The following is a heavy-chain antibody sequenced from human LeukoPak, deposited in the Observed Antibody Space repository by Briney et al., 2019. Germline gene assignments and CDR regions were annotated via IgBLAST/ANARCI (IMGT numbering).Heavy chain of an antibody. CDR3: VKGREPTYSSSWND. CDR2: ISSNGGST. CDR1: GFTFSSYA. J-gene: IGHJ4*02. V-gene: IGHV3-64D*06. Sequence: GRSLRLSCSASGFTFSSYAMHWVRQPPGKGLEYVSSISSNGGSTYYADSVKGRFTISRDNSKNTLYLQMSSLRAEDTAVYYCVKGREPTYSSSWNDWGQGTLVTVSS. D-gene: IGHD6-13*01.